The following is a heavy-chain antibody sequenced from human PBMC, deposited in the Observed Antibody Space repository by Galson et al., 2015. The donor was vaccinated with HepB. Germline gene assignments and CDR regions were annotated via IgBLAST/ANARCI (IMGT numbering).Heavy chain of an antibody. CDR1: GFTFSAYT. Sequence: SLRLSFAASGFTFSAYTMNWVRRAPGKGLESIAYISTNGATIYYADSVKGRFTVSRDNARNSLFLQMNSLRAEDTAVYYCARDHPYDFWSGRLDVWGKGTTVTVSS. CDR2: ISTNGATI. J-gene: IGHJ6*04. CDR3: ARDHPYDFWSGRLDV. V-gene: IGHV3-48*01. D-gene: IGHD3-3*01.